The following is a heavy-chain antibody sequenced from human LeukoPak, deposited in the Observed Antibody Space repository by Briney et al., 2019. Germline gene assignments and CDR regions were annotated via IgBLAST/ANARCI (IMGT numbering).Heavy chain of an antibody. Sequence: SETLSLTCAVYGGSFSGYYWSWIRQPPGKGLEWIGEINHSGSTNYNPSLKSRVTISVDTSKNQFSLKLSSVTAADTAVYYCARVRPAYYSDSSGQSTFDYWGQGTLVTVSS. J-gene: IGHJ4*02. CDR2: INHSGST. V-gene: IGHV4-34*01. D-gene: IGHD3-22*01. CDR1: GGSFSGYY. CDR3: ARVRPAYYSDSSGQSTFDY.